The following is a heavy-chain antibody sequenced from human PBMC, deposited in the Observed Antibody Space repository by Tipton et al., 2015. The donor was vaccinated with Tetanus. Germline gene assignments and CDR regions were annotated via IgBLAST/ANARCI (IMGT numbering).Heavy chain of an antibody. J-gene: IGHJ4*02. CDR1: GFTFSSYA. CDR2: ISGSGGST. CDR3: AKDLRDYVWGSYRQVKDY. D-gene: IGHD3-16*02. V-gene: IGHV3-23*01. Sequence: SLRLSCAASGFTFSSYAMSWVRQAPGKGLEWVSAISGSGGSTYYADSVKGRFTISRDNSKNTLYLQMNSLRAEDTAVYYCAKDLRDYVWGSYRQVKDYWGQGTLVPVSS.